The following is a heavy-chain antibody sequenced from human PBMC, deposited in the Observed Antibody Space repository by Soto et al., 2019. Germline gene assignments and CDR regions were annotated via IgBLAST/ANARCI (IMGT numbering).Heavy chain of an antibody. D-gene: IGHD4-17*01. CDR3: AIGGNGEYGDIDY. CDR2: ISYDGSNK. J-gene: IGHJ4*02. Sequence: QVQLVESGGGVVQPGRSLRLSCAASGFTFSSYGMHWVRQAPGKGLEWVAVISYDGSNKYYADSMKGRFTISRDNSKNTLYLQMNSLRAEDTAVYYCAIGGNGEYGDIDYWGQGTLVTVSS. CDR1: GFTFSSYG. V-gene: IGHV3-30*03.